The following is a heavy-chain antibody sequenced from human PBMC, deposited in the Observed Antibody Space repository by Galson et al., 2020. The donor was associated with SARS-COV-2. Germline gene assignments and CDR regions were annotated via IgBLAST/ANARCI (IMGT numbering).Heavy chain of an antibody. Sequence: ASVKVSCKVSGYTLTELSMHWVRQAPGKGLEWMGGFDPEDGETIYAQKFQGRVTMTEDTSTDTAYMELSSLRSEDTAVYYCSRDQGYGSSWSIVDPFDHWGQGTLVTVSS. CDR2: FDPEDGET. CDR1: GYTLTELS. CDR3: SRDQGYGSSWSIVDPFDH. D-gene: IGHD6-13*01. J-gene: IGHJ4*02. V-gene: IGHV1-24*01.